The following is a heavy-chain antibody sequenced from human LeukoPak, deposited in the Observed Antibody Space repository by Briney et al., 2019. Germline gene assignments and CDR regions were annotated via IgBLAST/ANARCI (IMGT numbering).Heavy chain of an antibody. J-gene: IGHJ4*02. CDR3: ARRGYSYRY. CDR2: IYYSGST. D-gene: IGHD5-18*01. Sequence: PSETLSLTCTVSGYSISSGYYWGWIRQPPGKGLEWIGSIYYSGSTNHNPSLKSRVTISVDTSKNQFSLKLSSVTAADTAVYYCARRGYSYRYWGQGTLVTVSS. CDR1: GYSISSGYY. V-gene: IGHV4-38-2*02.